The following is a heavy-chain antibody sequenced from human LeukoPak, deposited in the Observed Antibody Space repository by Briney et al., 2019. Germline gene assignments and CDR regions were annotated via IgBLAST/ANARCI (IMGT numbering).Heavy chain of an antibody. CDR3: ARLLIYCSSTSCHFDY. CDR2: IYYSGST. D-gene: IGHD2-2*01. Sequence: SQTLSLTCTVSGGSISSGGYYWSWIRQHPGKGLEWIGYIYYSGSTYYNPSLKSRVTISVDTSNNQFSLKLSSVTAADTAMYYCARLLIYCSSTSCHFDYWGQGALVTVSS. J-gene: IGHJ4*02. CDR1: GGSISSGGYY. V-gene: IGHV4-31*03.